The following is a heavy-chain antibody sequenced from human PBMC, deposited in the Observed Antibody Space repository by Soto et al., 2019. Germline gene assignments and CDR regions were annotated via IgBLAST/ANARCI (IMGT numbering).Heavy chain of an antibody. D-gene: IGHD2-15*01. V-gene: IGHV2-5*02. J-gene: IGHJ5*02. CDR3: VRRPLCYGGSCWFDP. CDR1: GFSLTTTGVG. Sequence: QITLKESGPTLVKPTQTLTLTCTFSGFSLTTTGVGVGWIRQPPGKALEWLAVVYWDYDQRYNPSLKNRLTITKETSKNQVVLTMATVDPGDTATYYCVRRPLCYGGSCWFDPWGQGTRVTVSS. CDR2: VYWDYDQ.